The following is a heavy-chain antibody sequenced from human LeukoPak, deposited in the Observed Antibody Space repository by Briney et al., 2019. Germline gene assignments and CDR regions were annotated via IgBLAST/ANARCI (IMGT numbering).Heavy chain of an antibody. V-gene: IGHV4-39*07. CDR2: IYYSGST. CDR3: ARRPHYCSGGSCNRYAFDI. Sequence: PGGSLRLSCAASGFTFSSYSMNWVRQPPGKGLEWIGSIYYSGSTYYNPSLKSRVTISVDTSKNQFSLKLSSVTAADTAVYYCARRPHYCSGGSCNRYAFDIWGQGTMVTVSS. D-gene: IGHD2-15*01. J-gene: IGHJ3*02. CDR1: GFTFSSYSMN.